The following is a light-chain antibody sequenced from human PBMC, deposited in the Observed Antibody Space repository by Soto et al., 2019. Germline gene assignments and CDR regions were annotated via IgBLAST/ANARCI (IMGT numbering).Light chain of an antibody. J-gene: IGKJ2*01. CDR2: GAS. V-gene: IGKV3-20*01. CDR1: QSVSSSY. CDR3: QQYGSSPGT. Sequence: EIVLTQSPGTLSLSPWERATLSCRASQSVSSSYLAWYQQKPGHAPRLLIYGASSRATGIPDRFSGSGSGTDFTLTISRLEPEDFAVYYCQQYGSSPGTFGQGTKLEIK.